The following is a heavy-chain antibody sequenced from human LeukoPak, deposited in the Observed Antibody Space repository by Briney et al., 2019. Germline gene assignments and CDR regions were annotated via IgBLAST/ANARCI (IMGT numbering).Heavy chain of an antibody. CDR1: GFTFTNYG. D-gene: IGHD2-2*01. Sequence: PGRSLRLSCAASGFTFTNYGMHWVRQAPGKGLEWVAVIWHDGGNKYYADSVKGRFTISRDNSKNTVNLQMNSLRAEDTAVYRCARGGHTCSTTSCAWVDSWGQGTLVTVSS. CDR2: IWHDGGNK. J-gene: IGHJ4*02. CDR3: ARGGHTCSTTSCAWVDS. V-gene: IGHV3-33*01.